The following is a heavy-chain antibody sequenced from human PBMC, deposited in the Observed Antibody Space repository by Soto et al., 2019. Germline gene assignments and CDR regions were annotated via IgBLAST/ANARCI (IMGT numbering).Heavy chain of an antibody. V-gene: IGHV3-21*01. J-gene: IGHJ5*02. D-gene: IGHD1-26*01. CDR1: TFSLYS. CDR3: TSDEGGSYDICFHP. Sequence: EVQVVESGGGLVKPGGSLTLSCNFTFSLYSMNWVRQAPGKGLEWVASISSGAAYLKYADSVQGRFTISRDNAKSSVSLQMSSLRVEDTAVYFCTSDEGGSYDICFHPWGHVPQVTVSA. CDR2: ISSGAAYL.